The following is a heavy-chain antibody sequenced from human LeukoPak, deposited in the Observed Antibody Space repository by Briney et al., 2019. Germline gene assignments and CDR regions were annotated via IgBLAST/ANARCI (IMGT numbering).Heavy chain of an antibody. CDR3: ARDHSYYGSGYYYGTDV. V-gene: IGHV4-59*01. Sequence: SETLSLTCTVSGGSISSYYWSWIRQPPGKGLEWIGYIYYSGSTNYDPSLKSRVTISVDTSKNQFSLKLSSVTAADTAVYYCARDHSYYGSGYYYGTDVWGQGTTVTVSS. CDR2: IYYSGST. CDR1: GGSISSYY. D-gene: IGHD3-10*01. J-gene: IGHJ6*02.